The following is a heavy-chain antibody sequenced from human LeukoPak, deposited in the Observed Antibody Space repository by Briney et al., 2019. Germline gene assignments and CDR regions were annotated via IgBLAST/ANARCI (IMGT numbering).Heavy chain of an antibody. Sequence: GGSLKLSCAASGFTFSSYSMNWVRQAPGKGLEWVSPISSSSSYIYYADSVKGRFTISRDNAKNSLYLQMNSLRAEDTAVYYCARRRLGYCSGGSCYGGLDWGQGTLVTVSS. J-gene: IGHJ4*02. CDR1: GFTFSSYS. D-gene: IGHD2-15*01. CDR2: ISSSSSYI. V-gene: IGHV3-21*01. CDR3: ARRRLGYCSGGSCYGGLD.